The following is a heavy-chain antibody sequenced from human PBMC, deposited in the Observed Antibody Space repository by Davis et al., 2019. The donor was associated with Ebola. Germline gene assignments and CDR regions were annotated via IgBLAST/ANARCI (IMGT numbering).Heavy chain of an antibody. J-gene: IGHJ4*02. V-gene: IGHV4-4*07. CDR1: GGSINSYY. Sequence: PSETLSLTCTVSGGSINSYYWSWVRQPAGKGLEWLGHIFTDGSTNYNSSLKGRLTMSIDTAKNQISLKLDSVTAADTAMYYCAERGGSVWGQGTLVTVSS. CDR3: AERGGSV. D-gene: IGHD3-16*01. CDR2: IFTDGST.